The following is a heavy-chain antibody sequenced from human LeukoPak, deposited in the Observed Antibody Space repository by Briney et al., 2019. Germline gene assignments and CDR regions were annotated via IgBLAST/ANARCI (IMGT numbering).Heavy chain of an antibody. CDR3: ARERFGAYSGSKD. J-gene: IGHJ4*02. CDR1: GFTFSSYS. Sequence: GGSLRLSCAASGFTFSSYSMNWVRQAPGKGLEWVSSISSSSSYIYYADSVKGRFTISRDNAKNSLYLQMNSLRAEDTAVYYCARERFGAYSGSKDWGQGTLVTVSS. CDR2: ISSSSSYI. D-gene: IGHD1-26*01. V-gene: IGHV3-21*01.